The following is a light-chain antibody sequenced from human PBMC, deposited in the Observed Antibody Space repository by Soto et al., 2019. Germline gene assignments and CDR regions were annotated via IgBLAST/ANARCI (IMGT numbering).Light chain of an antibody. J-gene: IGLJ1*01. CDR3: NSYADSNSFV. Sequence: QSVLTQPPSASRSLGQSVTISCTGTSSDVGGYNFVSWYQQHPGKAPKLLIYEVSKWPSGVPDRFSGSKSGNTAFLTVSGLQAEDEADYYCNSYADSNSFVFGTGTKLTVL. CDR2: EVS. V-gene: IGLV2-8*02. CDR1: SSDVGGYNF.